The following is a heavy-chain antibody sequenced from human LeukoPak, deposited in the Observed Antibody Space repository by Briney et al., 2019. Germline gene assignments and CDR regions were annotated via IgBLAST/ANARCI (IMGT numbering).Heavy chain of an antibody. D-gene: IGHD4-17*01. Sequence: PSETLSLTCAVSGGSSSAYYWTRIRQPPGKGLEWIGEINHSGSANYNPSLKSRVTISLDTSKNQFSLKLSSVTAADTAVYYCARGQGTVTTHWGQGTLVTVSS. CDR2: INHSGSA. V-gene: IGHV4-34*01. J-gene: IGHJ4*02. CDR1: GGSSSAYY. CDR3: ARGQGTVTTH.